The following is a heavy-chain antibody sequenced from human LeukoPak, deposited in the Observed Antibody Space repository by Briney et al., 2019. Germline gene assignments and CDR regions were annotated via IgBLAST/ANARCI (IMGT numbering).Heavy chain of an antibody. CDR1: GFSFDAYT. J-gene: IGHJ4*02. CDR3: AKDRRLDSGNYFDY. D-gene: IGHD3/OR15-3a*01. Sequence: GGSLRLSCAASGFSFDAYTMHWVRQAPGKGLEYVSAISSNGGSTYYANSVRGRFTISRDNSKNTLYLQMNSLRAEDTAVYYCAKDRRLDSGNYFDYWGQGTLVTVSS. CDR2: ISSNGGST. V-gene: IGHV3-64*01.